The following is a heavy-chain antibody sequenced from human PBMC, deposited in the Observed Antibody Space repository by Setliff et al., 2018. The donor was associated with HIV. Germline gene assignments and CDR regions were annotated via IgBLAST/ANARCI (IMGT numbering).Heavy chain of an antibody. CDR1: XXSIDTGXXX. V-gene: IGHV4-61*09. CDR3: XXXHXXXXEWXXXXI. D-gene: IGHD3-22*01. Sequence: SETLXXTCTVSXXSIDTGXXXWSWIRQPTGKGMEWIGHIYTPVSPNYNPSLESRLHISIDTSKNPFSLNLXSVTAXXXXXYYCXXXHXXXXEWXXXXIWGQGTMVTVSS. CDR2: IYTPVSP. J-gene: IGHJ3*02.